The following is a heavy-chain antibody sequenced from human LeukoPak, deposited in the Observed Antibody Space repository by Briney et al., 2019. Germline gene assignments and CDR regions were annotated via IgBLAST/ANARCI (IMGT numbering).Heavy chain of an antibody. V-gene: IGHV3-74*01. J-gene: IGHJ4*02. Sequence: QPGGSLRLSCEASGFTFSSYWMHWVRQAPGKGLVWVSRINSDGSTTNYADSLKGRFTISRDNAKNTLFLQMNSLRAEDTAVYYCAKRADYGANSYDYWGQGTLVTVSS. D-gene: IGHD4-17*01. CDR2: INSDGSTT. CDR1: GFTFSSYW. CDR3: AKRADYGANSYDY.